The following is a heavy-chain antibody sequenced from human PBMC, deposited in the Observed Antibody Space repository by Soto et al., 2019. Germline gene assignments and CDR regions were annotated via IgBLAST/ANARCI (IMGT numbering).Heavy chain of an antibody. J-gene: IGHJ5*02. CDR2: IYYSGST. V-gene: IGHV4-31*03. D-gene: IGHD3-22*01. Sequence: QVQLQESGPGLVKPSQTLSLTCTVSGRSISSGGYYWSWIRQHPGKGLEWIGYIYYSGSTYYNPSLRSRVTISVDTSKNQFSLKLSSVTAADTAVYYWARDPRYDSSGDCDPWGQGTLVTVSS. CDR3: ARDPRYDSSGDCDP. CDR1: GRSISSGGYY.